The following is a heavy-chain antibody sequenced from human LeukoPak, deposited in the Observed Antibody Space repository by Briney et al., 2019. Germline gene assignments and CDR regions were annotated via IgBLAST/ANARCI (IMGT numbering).Heavy chain of an antibody. CDR2: IDPSVSYT. V-gene: IGHV5-10-1*01. CDR3: ASHGKGSGHQTGDY. D-gene: IGHD3-10*01. J-gene: IGHJ4*02. CDR1: GYSCTSYW. Sequence: GESLRISCRGSGYSCTSYWISLVRQTSGKGPEWMGRIDPSVSYTNYSQSFQGHVTLSADKSNSTAYLKWSSLKGSGTAVFYCASHGKGSGHQTGDYCGQGTLVTVSS.